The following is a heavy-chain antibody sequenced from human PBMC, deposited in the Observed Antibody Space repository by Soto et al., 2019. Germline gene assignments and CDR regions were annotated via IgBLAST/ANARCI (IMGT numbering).Heavy chain of an antibody. J-gene: IGHJ4*02. V-gene: IGHV1-3*01. CDR2: IHAGNGNT. Sequence: QVQLVQSGAEVKKPGASVKVSCKTFGFTFTNYVLFWVRQAPGQRLEWVGWIHAGNGNTESSEKFQGRVTLTTDTSASTAYMELSSLRSEDTALYYCARDVFYHHRTGPPSHFFDFWGQGSLVTVSS. CDR1: GFTFTNYV. CDR3: ARDVFYHHRTGPPSHFFDF. D-gene: IGHD3-9*01.